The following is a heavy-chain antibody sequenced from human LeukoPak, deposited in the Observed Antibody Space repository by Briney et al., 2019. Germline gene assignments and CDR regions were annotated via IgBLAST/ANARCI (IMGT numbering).Heavy chain of an antibody. J-gene: IGHJ5*02. CDR2: ISSTSTYV. V-gene: IGHV3-21*03. Sequence: PGGSLRLSCAASGFTFSTYSMNWVRQAPGKGLEWVASISSTSTYVYYADSVKGRFTISRDNTKNSLFLQMNSLTAEDTAVYYCARFYAWGQGTLVTVFS. CDR1: GFTFSTYS. CDR3: ARFYA.